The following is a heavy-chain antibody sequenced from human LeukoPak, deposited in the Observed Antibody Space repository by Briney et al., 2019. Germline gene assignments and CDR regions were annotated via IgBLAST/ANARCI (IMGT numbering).Heavy chain of an antibody. Sequence: GGSLRLSCAASGFTFSSIWMSWVRLAPGKGLECVAMINQDGSAKYYADSVKGRFTVSRGHAKNSLFLQMNTLSDEDTAIYYCAGEPRMLAYWGQGTLVTVSS. CDR2: INQDGSAK. V-gene: IGHV3-7*01. D-gene: IGHD3-10*02. CDR3: AGEPRMLAY. J-gene: IGHJ4*02. CDR1: GFTFSSIW.